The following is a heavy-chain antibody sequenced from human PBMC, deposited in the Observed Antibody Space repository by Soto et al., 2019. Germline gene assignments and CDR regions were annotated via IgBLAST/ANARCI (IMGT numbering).Heavy chain of an antibody. CDR1: GGSISSSSYY. CDR2: IYYSGST. J-gene: IGHJ3*02. CDR3: AREGGGANVLRFLDRSHAFDI. D-gene: IGHD3-3*01. V-gene: IGHV4-39*02. Sequence: SETLSLTCTVSGGSISSSSYYWGWIRQPPGKGLEWIGSIYYSGSTYYNPSLKSRVTISVDTSKNQFSLKLSSVTAADTAVYYCAREGGGANVLRFLDRSHAFDIWGQGTMVTVSS.